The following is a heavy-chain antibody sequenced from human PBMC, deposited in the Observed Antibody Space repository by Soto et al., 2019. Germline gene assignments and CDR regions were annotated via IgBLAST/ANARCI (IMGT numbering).Heavy chain of an antibody. D-gene: IGHD5-12*01. Sequence: QVQLQESGPGLVKPSETLSLTCSVSGVSISGVYWSWLCQSPGEGLGWIGHVSNSGNPTYSHLFKRRVSSSVRTFTTHISLCLSSVSAADTATSSWASAILSTSGYEPDCYFDLWGRGTLVTVSS. V-gene: IGHV4-59*01. J-gene: IGHJ2*01. CDR2: VSNSGNP. CDR3: ASAILSTSGYEPDCYFDL. CDR1: GVSISGVY.